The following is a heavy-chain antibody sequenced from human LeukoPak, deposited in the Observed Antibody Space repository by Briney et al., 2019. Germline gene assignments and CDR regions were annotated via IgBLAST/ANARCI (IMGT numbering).Heavy chain of an antibody. D-gene: IGHD3-16*02. Sequence: GGSLRLSCAASGFTSSSYWMHWVRQAPGKGLEWVAYMKQDGSEIYYVDSVKGRFTISRDNANNSLYLQMNSLRAEDTALYYCARGVYQFDYWGQGTLVTVSS. CDR1: GFTSSSYW. CDR3: ARGVYQFDY. V-gene: IGHV3-7*01. CDR2: MKQDGSEI. J-gene: IGHJ4*02.